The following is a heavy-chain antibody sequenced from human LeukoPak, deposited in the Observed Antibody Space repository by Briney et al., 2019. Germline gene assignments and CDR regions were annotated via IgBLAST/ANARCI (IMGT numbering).Heavy chain of an antibody. D-gene: IGHD4-17*01. CDR2: IFYSGST. CDR1: GGSLSSSSYF. J-gene: IGHJ4*02. V-gene: IGHV4-39*01. Sequence: SGTLSLTCTVSGGSLSSSSYFWGWIRQPPGKGLEWIGSIFYSGSTYYNPSLNSRVSISIDTSKNQFSLRLISVTAADTAVYYCARQMNTVTADYWGQGTLVTVSS. CDR3: ARQMNTVTADY.